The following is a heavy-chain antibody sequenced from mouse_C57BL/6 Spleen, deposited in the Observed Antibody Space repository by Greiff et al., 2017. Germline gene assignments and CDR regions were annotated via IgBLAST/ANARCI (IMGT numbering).Heavy chain of an antibody. CDR1: GFNIKNTY. CDR3: ARKYYGSSFAMDY. CDR2: IDPANGNT. Sequence: VQLQQSVAELVRPGASVKLSCTASGFNIKNTYMHWVKQRPEQGLEWIGRIDPANGNTKYAPKFQGKATINADPSSNTAYLQLSSLTSEDTAIYYCARKYYGSSFAMDYWGKGTSVTVSS. J-gene: IGHJ4*01. D-gene: IGHD1-1*01. V-gene: IGHV14-3*01.